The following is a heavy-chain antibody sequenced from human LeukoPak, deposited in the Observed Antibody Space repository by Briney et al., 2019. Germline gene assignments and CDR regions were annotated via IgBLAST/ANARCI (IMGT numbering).Heavy chain of an antibody. D-gene: IGHD3-3*01. V-gene: IGHV1-2*02. J-gene: IGHJ5*02. Sequence: GASVKVSCKASGYTFTGYYMHWVRQAPGQGLEWMGWINPNSGGTNYAQKFQGRVTMTRDTSISTAYMELSRLRSDDTAVYYCANMNDFWSGLVWFDPWGQGTLVTVSS. CDR2: INPNSGGT. CDR3: ANMNDFWSGLVWFDP. CDR1: GYTFTGYY.